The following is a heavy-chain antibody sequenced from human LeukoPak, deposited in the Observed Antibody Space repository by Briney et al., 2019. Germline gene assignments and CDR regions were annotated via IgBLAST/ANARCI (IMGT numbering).Heavy chain of an antibody. CDR3: GRGSRHMDV. CDR1: GGSISSSSYY. CDR2: INHSGST. V-gene: IGHV4-39*07. Sequence: SETLSLTCTVSGGSISSSSYYWSWIRQPPGKGLEWLGEINHSGSTNYNPSLKSRVTISVDTSKNQFSLKLSSVTAADTAVYYCGRGSRHMDVWGKGTTVTVSS. J-gene: IGHJ6*03.